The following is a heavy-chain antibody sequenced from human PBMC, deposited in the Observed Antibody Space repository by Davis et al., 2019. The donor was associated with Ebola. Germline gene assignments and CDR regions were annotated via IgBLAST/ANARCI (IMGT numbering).Heavy chain of an antibody. V-gene: IGHV4-39*07. Sequence: SETLSLTCIVSGGSIDSNGCYWGWVRQPAGKGLEWVGSVSYGGVASYNPSLKSRVTISVDTSKNQFSLKLSSVTAADTAVYYCARGRRYSYGPPRYWGQGTLVTVSS. J-gene: IGHJ4*02. CDR1: GGSIDSNGCY. D-gene: IGHD5-18*01. CDR3: ARGRRYSYGPPRY. CDR2: VSYGGVA.